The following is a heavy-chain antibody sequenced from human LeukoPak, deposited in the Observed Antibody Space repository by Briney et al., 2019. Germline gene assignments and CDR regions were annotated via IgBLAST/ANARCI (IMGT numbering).Heavy chain of an antibody. D-gene: IGHD3-22*01. CDR3: ARANPVIYYDSSGYYSY. CDR2: ISYDGSNK. Sequence: PGESLRLSCAASGFTFSSYAMHWVRQAPGKGLEWVAVISYDGSNKYYADSVKGRFTISRDNSKNTLYLQMNSLRAEDTAVYYCARANPVIYYDSSGYYSYWGQGTLVTVSS. CDR1: GFTFSSYA. J-gene: IGHJ4*02. V-gene: IGHV3-30-3*01.